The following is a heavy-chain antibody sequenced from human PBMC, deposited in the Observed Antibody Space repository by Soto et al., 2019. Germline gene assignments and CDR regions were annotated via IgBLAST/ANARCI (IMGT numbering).Heavy chain of an antibody. CDR3: ATEGMIFGVAHENLIDY. CDR1: GYTLTELS. CDR2: FDPEDGET. J-gene: IGHJ4*02. V-gene: IGHV1-24*01. Sequence: AASVKVSCKVSGYTLTELSMHWVRQAPGKGLEWMGGFDPEDGETIYAQKFQGRVTMTEDTSTDTAYMELSSLRSEDTAVYYCATEGMIFGVAHENLIDYWGQGTLVTVSS. D-gene: IGHD3-3*01.